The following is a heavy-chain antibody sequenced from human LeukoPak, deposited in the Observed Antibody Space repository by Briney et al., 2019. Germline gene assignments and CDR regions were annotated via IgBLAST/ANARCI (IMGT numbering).Heavy chain of an antibody. Sequence: SETLSLTCTVSGGSVSSGSYYWSWIRQPPGKGLEWIGYIYYSGSTNYNPSLKSRVTISVDTSKNQFSLKLSSVTAADTAVYYCARLPDYWGQGTLVTVS. CDR2: IYYSGST. CDR1: GGSVSSGSYY. CDR3: ARLPDY. V-gene: IGHV4-61*01. J-gene: IGHJ4*02.